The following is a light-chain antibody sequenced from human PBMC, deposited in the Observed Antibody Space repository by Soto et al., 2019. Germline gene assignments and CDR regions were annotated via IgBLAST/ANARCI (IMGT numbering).Light chain of an antibody. CDR1: QSVSSNY. CDR2: AAS. Sequence: EIVLTQSPGTLSLSPGERATISCRASQSVSSNYLAWYQQKPGQAPRLLIYAASNRASGIPDRFGGSGSGTGFNLTVSRREPEDFAVYYCQQYGSAPWTFGQGTKVEI. J-gene: IGKJ1*01. CDR3: QQYGSAPWT. V-gene: IGKV3-20*01.